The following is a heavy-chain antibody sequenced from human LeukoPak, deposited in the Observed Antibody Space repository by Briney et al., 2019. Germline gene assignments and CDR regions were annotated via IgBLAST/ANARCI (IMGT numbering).Heavy chain of an antibody. CDR1: GFAVSSNY. CDR2: IYSGGST. V-gene: IGHV3-66*01. Sequence: GGSLRLSCAASGFAVSSNYMSWVRQAPGKGLEWVSVIYSGGSTYYADSVKGRFTISRDNSKNTLYLQMNSLRAEDTAVYYCARGGLAAGRFDYRGQGTLVAVSS. D-gene: IGHD6-13*01. CDR3: ARGGLAAGRFDY. J-gene: IGHJ4*02.